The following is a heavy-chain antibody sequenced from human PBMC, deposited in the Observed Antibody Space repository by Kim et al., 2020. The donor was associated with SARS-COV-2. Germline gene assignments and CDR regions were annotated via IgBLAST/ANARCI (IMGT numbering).Heavy chain of an antibody. Sequence: SQTLSLTCAISGDGVSSNSAAWHWIRQSPSRGLEWLGRTYYRSKWYNDYAVSVKSRITINPDTSKNQFSLQLNSVTPEDTAVYYCAREEVRYGSCCTEAFDIWGQGTMVTVSS. D-gene: IGHD2-15*01. CDR1: GDGVSSNSAA. CDR3: AREEVRYGSCCTEAFDI. CDR2: TYYRSKWYN. J-gene: IGHJ3*02. V-gene: IGHV6-1*01.